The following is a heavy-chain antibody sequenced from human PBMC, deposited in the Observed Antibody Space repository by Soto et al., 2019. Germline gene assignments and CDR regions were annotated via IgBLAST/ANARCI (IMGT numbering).Heavy chain of an antibody. CDR3: ARDRDCTNGVCYNWFDP. V-gene: IGHV4-59*12. CDR2: IYYSGST. Sequence: SETLSLTCTVSGGSITGYYWSWIRQPPGKGLEWIGYIYYSGSTYYNPSLKSRVTISVDTSKNQFSLKLSSVTAADTAVYYCARDRDCTNGVCYNWFDPWGQGTLVTVSS. CDR1: GGSITGYY. J-gene: IGHJ5*02. D-gene: IGHD2-8*01.